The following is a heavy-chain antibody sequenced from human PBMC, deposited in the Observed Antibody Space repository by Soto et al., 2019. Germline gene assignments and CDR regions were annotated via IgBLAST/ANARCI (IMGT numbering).Heavy chain of an antibody. V-gene: IGHV1-18*01. CDR1: GYTFTSYG. J-gene: IGHJ4*02. D-gene: IGHD3-22*01. CDR2: ISAYNGNT. Sequence: ASVKVSCKASGYTFTSYGISWVRQAPGQGLEWMGWISAYNGNTNYAQKLQGRVTMTTDTSTSTAYMELRSLRSDDTAVYYCARGRTGYYYDSSACEYWGQGTLVTVSS. CDR3: ARGRTGYYYDSSACEY.